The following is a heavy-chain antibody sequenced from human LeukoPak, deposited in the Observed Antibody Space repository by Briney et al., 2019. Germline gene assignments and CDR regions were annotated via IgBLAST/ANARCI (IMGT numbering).Heavy chain of an antibody. CDR2: IRYDGSDK. D-gene: IGHD2-15*01. J-gene: IGHJ4*02. CDR3: AKARLPRYYFDY. V-gene: IGHV3-30*02. Sequence: GGSLRLSCAASGFAFSSHGMHWVRQAPGKGLEWVAFIRYDGSDKYYVDSVKGRFTISRDNFNNSLYLQMNSLRPEDTAIYYCAKARLPRYYFDYWGQGILVTVSS. CDR1: GFAFSSHG.